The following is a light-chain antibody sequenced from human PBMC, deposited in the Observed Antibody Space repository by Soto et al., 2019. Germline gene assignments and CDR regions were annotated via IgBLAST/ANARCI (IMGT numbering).Light chain of an antibody. CDR1: RSNIGAGYA. Sequence: QSVLTQPPSVSGAPGQRVTISCTGSRSNIGAGYAVHWYQQLPGTAPKLLIYDNTNRPSGVPDRFSASESGTSASLAITGLQAEDEADDYCQSDDTSRRASVFGGGTKVTVL. CDR3: QSDDTSRRASV. V-gene: IGLV1-40*01. J-gene: IGLJ2*01. CDR2: DNT.